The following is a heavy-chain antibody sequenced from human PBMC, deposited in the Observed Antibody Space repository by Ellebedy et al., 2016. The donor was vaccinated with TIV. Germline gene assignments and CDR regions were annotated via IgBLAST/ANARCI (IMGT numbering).Heavy chain of an antibody. CDR2: INPNSGGT. Sequence: AASVKVSCKASGDTFTGSYMHWVRQAPGQGLEWMGWINPNSGGTNYAQKFQGRVTMTRDMSISTAYMELSSLRSDDTAVYYFARVNQNARSRGRESSVYYSHWGQGTLVTVSS. CDR3: ARVNQNARSRGRESSVYYSH. J-gene: IGHJ4*02. D-gene: IGHD3-22*01. CDR1: GDTFTGSY. V-gene: IGHV1-2*02.